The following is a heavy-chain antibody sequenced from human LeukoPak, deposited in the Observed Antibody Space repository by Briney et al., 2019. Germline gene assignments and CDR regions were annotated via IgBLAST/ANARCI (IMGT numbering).Heavy chain of an antibody. J-gene: IGHJ3*02. V-gene: IGHV4-30-2*01. Sequence: SETLSLTCAVSGGSISSGGYSWSWIRQPPGKGLEWIGYIYHSGSTYYNPSLKSRVTISVDRSKNQFSLKLSSVTAADTAVYYCASAYCSSTSRYTDAFDIWGQGTMVTVSS. CDR1: GGSISSGGYS. CDR3: ASAYCSSTSRYTDAFDI. CDR2: IYHSGST. D-gene: IGHD2-2*02.